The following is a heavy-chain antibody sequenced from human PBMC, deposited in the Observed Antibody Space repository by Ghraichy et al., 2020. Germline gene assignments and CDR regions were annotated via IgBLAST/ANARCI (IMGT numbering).Heavy chain of an antibody. CDR2: IYPGDSDT. CDR3: ARQTIVGSIKSPFDY. D-gene: IGHD1-26*01. CDR1: GYDFTTYW. Sequence: GESLNISCKASGYDFTTYWIGWVRQMPGKGPEWMGIIYPGDSDTRYSPSFQGQVTISADRSVNTAYMQWSSLKASDTGIYYCARQTIVGSIKSPFDYWGQGALVTVSS. J-gene: IGHJ4*02. V-gene: IGHV5-51*01.